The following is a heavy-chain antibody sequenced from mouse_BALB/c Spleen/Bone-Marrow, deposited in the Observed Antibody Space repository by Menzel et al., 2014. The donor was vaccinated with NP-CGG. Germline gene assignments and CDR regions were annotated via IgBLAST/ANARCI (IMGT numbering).Heavy chain of an antibody. J-gene: IGHJ4*01. CDR2: INPSSGYT. D-gene: IGHD2-2*01. V-gene: IGHV1-4*01. Sequence: QVQLQQSGAELARPGASVKMSCKASGYTFTTYTMHWVKQRTGQGLEWVGYINPSSGYTNYNQKFKDKATLTADKSSSTAYIQLSSLTSEDSAVYFFAKRDIYSGYDGNAMYRWGQGGSVTGSS. CDR1: GYTFTTYT. CDR3: AKRDIYSGYDGNAMYR.